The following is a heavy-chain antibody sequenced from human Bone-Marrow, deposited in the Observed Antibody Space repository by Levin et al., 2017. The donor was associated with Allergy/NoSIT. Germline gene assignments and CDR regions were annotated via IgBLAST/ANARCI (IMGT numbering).Heavy chain of an antibody. CDR1: GFKFDDYA. Sequence: GGSLRLSCAGSGFKFDDYAMHWVRQVPGKGLEWVAGISWNSVSIGYVDSVKGRFTISRDNAKNFLSLEMNSLRPEDTALYYCAKDYRNRSHYFYGMDVWGQGTTVTVSS. CDR2: ISWNSVSI. D-gene: IGHD1-26*01. CDR3: AKDYRNRSHYFYGMDV. J-gene: IGHJ6*02. V-gene: IGHV3-9*01.